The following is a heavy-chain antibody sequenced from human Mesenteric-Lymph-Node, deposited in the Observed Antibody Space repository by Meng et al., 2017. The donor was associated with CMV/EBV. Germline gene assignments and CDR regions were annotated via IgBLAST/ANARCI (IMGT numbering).Heavy chain of an antibody. V-gene: IGHV3-33*06. J-gene: IGHJ4*02. CDR1: GFAFSKYG. CDR3: AKAYYEFWSGYLFDS. Sequence: GFAFSKYGMHWVRQAPGKGLEWVAVIWYDSSNQFYAASVKGRFTISRDNSKNTLFLQMNSLRGEDTAVYYCAKAYYEFWSGYLFDSWGRGTLVTVSS. D-gene: IGHD3-3*01. CDR2: IWYDSSNQ.